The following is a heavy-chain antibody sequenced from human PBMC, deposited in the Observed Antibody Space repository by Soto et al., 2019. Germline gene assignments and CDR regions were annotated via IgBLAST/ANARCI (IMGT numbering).Heavy chain of an antibody. V-gene: IGHV3-21*01. CDR1: GFTFSSYS. J-gene: IGHJ6*03. Sequence: ESGGGLVKPGGSLRLSCAASGFTFSSYSMNWVRQAPGKGLEWVSSISSSSSYIYYADSVKGRFTISRDNAKNSLYLQMNSLRAEDTAVYYCARDEAWHYDFWSGYPYYYYYMDVWGKGTTVTVSS. D-gene: IGHD3-3*01. CDR3: ARDEAWHYDFWSGYPYYYYYMDV. CDR2: ISSSSSYI.